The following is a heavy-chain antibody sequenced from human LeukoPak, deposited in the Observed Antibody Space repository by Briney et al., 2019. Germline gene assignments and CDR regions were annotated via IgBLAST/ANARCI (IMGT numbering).Heavy chain of an antibody. D-gene: IGHD2-21*01. V-gene: IGHV3-7*01. CDR3: ARGPSYCGGNCYYYFDY. CDR1: GFTFSSSW. Sequence: GGSLRLSCAASGFTFSSSWMSWVRQAPGKGLEWVANIKVDGSEKYYVASVKGRFTISRDNAKNSLYLQLNSLRAEDTAVYYCARGPSYCGGNCYYYFDYWGQGTLVSVSS. J-gene: IGHJ4*02. CDR2: IKVDGSEK.